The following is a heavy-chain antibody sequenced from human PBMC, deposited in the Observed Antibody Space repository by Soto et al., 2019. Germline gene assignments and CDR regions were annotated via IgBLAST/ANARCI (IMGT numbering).Heavy chain of an antibody. V-gene: IGHV4-30-2*01. CDR2: IYHSGST. D-gene: IGHD6-19*01. J-gene: IGHJ5*02. Sequence: QLQLQESGSGLVKPSQTLSLTCAVSGGSISSGGYSWSWIRQPPGKGLEWIGYIYHSGSTYYNPSLKSRVTISVDRSKNQFSLKLSFVTAADTAVYYCARVYSSGWYWFDPWGQGTLVTVSS. CDR3: ARVYSSGWYWFDP. CDR1: GGSISSGGYS.